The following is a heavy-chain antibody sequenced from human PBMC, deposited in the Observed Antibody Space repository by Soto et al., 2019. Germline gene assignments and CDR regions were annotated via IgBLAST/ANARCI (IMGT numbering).Heavy chain of an antibody. V-gene: IGHV1-8*01. D-gene: IGHD3-9*01. CDR2: MNPNSGNT. CDR1: GYTFTSYD. J-gene: IGHJ5*02. Sequence: XSVKVSFNASGYTFTSYDINLVRQATGQGLEWMGWMNPNSGNTGYAQKFQGRVTMTRNTSISTAYMELSSMRSEDTAVYYCARGIRYFDWLLSWGQGTLVTVSS. CDR3: ARGIRYFDWLLS.